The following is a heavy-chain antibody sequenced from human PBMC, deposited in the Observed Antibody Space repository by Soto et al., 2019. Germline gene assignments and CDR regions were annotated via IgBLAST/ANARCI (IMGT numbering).Heavy chain of an antibody. V-gene: IGHV4-34*01. CDR2: INHSGST. D-gene: IGHD1-26*01. CDR1: GWSFSGYY. J-gene: IGHJ4*02. CDR3: AREALSGGSYPFDY. Sequence: SETLSLTCAGYGWSFSGYYWSWIRQPPGKGLEWIGEINHSGSTNYNQYLKSRVTISVDTSKNQFSLKLSSVTAADTAVYYCAREALSGGSYPFDYWGQGTLVTVS.